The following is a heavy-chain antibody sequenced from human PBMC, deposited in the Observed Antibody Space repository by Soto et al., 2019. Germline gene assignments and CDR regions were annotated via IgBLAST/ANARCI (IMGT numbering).Heavy chain of an antibody. J-gene: IGHJ4*02. V-gene: IGHV3-74*01. CDR3: ARGPRVSSTGTGAH. CDR1: GFTFSAYW. CDR2: ISADGSTA. D-gene: IGHD1-1*01. Sequence: GSLSLSCSVSGFTFSAYWMHWVRQVPGKGLTWVSRISADGSTATYADSVKGRFVISRDNAKNSLYLEMNTLRADDSGLYYCARGPRVSSTGTGAHWGRGTLVTVSS.